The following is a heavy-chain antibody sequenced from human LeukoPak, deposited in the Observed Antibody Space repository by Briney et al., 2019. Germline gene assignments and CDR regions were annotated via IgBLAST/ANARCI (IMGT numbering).Heavy chain of an antibody. J-gene: IGHJ4*02. CDR3: AKDKGFRWELGPFDY. D-gene: IGHD1-26*01. CDR2: IWYDGSNK. Sequence: GGSLRLSCAASGFTFSSYGMHWVRQAPGKGLEWVAVIWYDGSNKYYADSVKGRFTISRDNSKNTLYLQMNSLRAEDTAVYYCAKDKGFRWELGPFDYWGQGTLVTVSS. CDR1: GFTFSSYG. V-gene: IGHV3-33*06.